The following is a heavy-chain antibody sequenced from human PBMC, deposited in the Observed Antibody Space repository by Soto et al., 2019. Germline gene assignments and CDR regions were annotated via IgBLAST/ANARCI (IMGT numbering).Heavy chain of an antibody. V-gene: IGHV1-69*13. J-gene: IGHJ4*02. D-gene: IGHD6-6*01. Sequence: SVKVTCKASGGTFSSYAISWVRQAPGQGLEWMGCIIPIFSTANYAQKFHGRVTITADESTSTAYMELSSLRSEDTAVYYGARGSRVAARHDFWGQGTLVSVTS. CDR1: GGTFSSYA. CDR3: ARGSRVAARHDF. CDR2: IIPIFSTA.